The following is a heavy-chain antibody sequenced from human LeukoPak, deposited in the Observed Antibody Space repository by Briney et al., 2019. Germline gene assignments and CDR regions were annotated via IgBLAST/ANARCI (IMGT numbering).Heavy chain of an antibody. CDR3: ARTMVRGVRGAFDI. D-gene: IGHD3-10*01. Sequence: PSETLSLTCTVSGGSISSYYWSWIRQPQGKGLEWIGYIYYSGSTNYNPSLKSRVTISVDTSKNQFSLKLSSVTAADTAVYYCARTMVRGVRGAFDIWGQGTMVTVSS. CDR2: IYYSGST. CDR1: GGSISSYY. J-gene: IGHJ3*02. V-gene: IGHV4-59*01.